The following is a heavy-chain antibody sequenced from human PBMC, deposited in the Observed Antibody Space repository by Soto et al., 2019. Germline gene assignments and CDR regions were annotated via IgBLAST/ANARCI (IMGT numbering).Heavy chain of an antibody. J-gene: IGHJ4*02. CDR3: ASGYSYGDLDY. Sequence: EVQLVESGGGLVKPGGSLRLSCAASAFNFITYKMNWVRQAPGKGLEWVSSISSISSYIYYADSVKGRFTISRDNAKNSLYLQMNSLRAEDTAVYYCASGYSYGDLDYWGQGTLVTVSS. CDR1: AFNFITYK. D-gene: IGHD5-18*01. CDR2: ISSISSYI. V-gene: IGHV3-21*01.